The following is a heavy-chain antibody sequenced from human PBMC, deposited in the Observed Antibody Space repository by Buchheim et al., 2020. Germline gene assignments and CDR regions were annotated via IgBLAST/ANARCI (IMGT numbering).Heavy chain of an antibody. Sequence: EVQLLESGGGLVQPGGSLRLSCAASGFTFSSYAMSWVRQAPGKGLEWVSAISGSGGSTYYAYSVKGRFTISRDNPKNTLYLPMNSLRAEDTAVYYCAKDLSSLVVAVATFDYWGQGTL. J-gene: IGHJ4*02. V-gene: IGHV3-23*01. CDR2: ISGSGGST. D-gene: IGHD6-19*01. CDR1: GFTFSSYA. CDR3: AKDLSSLVVAVATFDY.